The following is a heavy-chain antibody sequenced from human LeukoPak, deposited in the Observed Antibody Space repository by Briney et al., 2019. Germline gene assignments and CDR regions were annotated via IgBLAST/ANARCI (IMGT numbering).Heavy chain of an antibody. CDR3: ARPYYDSSGYYYWGNAFDI. Sequence: GGSLRLSCAASGFTFSSYGMHWVRQAPGKGLEWVAVIWYDGSNKYHADSVKGRFTISRDNSKNTLYLQMNSLRAEDTAVYYCARPYYDSSGYYYWGNAFDIWGQGTMVTVSS. V-gene: IGHV3-33*01. CDR2: IWYDGSNK. J-gene: IGHJ3*02. D-gene: IGHD3-22*01. CDR1: GFTFSSYG.